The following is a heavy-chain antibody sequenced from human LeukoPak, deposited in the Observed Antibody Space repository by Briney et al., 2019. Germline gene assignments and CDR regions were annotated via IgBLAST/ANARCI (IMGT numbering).Heavy chain of an antibody. D-gene: IGHD3-9*01. J-gene: IGHJ4*02. CDR1: GGSISSGGYS. CDR2: IYHSGIT. Sequence: SQTLSLTCAVSGGSISSGGYSWSWIRQPPGKGLEWIGYIYHSGITYYNPSLKSRVTISVDRSKNQFSLKLSSVTAADTAVYYCARDLYLTGLPDYWGQGTLVTVSS. CDR3: ARDLYLTGLPDY. V-gene: IGHV4-30-2*01.